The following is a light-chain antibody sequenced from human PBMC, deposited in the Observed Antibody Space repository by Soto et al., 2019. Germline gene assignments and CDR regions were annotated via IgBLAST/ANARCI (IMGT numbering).Light chain of an antibody. V-gene: IGLV2-8*01. CDR1: SREVGGYNY. CDR3: SSYAGSNNYV. J-gene: IGLJ1*01. Sequence: QSVLTQPPSASGSPRQSVTISCTGTSREVGGYNYVSWYQQHPGKAPKLMIFEVSERPSGVPDRFSASKSGNTASLTVSGLQAEDEADYYCSSYAGSNNYVFGTGTKVTV. CDR2: EVS.